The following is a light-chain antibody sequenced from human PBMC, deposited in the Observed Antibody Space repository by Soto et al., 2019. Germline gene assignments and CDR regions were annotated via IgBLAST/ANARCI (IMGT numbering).Light chain of an antibody. V-gene: IGLV2-23*03. J-gene: IGLJ2*01. CDR1: SSDVGSYNL. CDR3: CAYAGSSTFL. Sequence: QSALTQPASVSGSPGQSITISCTGTSSDVGSYNLVSWYQQHPGKAPKLRIYEGSKRPSGVSNRLSGSKSGNTASLTISGLQAEDEADYYCCAYAGSSTFLFGGGTKVTV. CDR2: EGS.